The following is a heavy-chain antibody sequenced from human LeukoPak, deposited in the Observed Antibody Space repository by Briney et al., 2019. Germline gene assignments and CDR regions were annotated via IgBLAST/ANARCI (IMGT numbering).Heavy chain of an antibody. CDR1: GFTFSSYG. CDR3: ARDVAAAGCFDY. Sequence: PGGSLRLSCAASGFTFSSYGMHWARQAPGKGLEWVAFIRYDGSNKYYADSVKGRFTISRDNSKNTLYLQMNSLRAEDTAVYYCARDVAAAGCFDYWGQGTLVTVSS. J-gene: IGHJ4*02. D-gene: IGHD6-13*01. CDR2: IRYDGSNK. V-gene: IGHV3-30*02.